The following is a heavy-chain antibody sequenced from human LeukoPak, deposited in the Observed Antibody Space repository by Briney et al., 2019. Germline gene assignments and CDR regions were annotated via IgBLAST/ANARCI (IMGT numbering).Heavy chain of an antibody. CDR3: ARDGGVVVPAAMGSLYGMDV. J-gene: IGHJ6*04. CDR2: INPNSGGT. CDR1: GYTFTGYY. V-gene: IGHV1-2*04. Sequence: ASVKVSCKASGYTFTGYYMHWARQAPGQGLEWMGWINPNSGGTNYAQKFQGWVTMTRDTSISTAYMELSRLRSDDTAVYYCARDGGVVVPAAMGSLYGMDVWGKGTTVTVSS. D-gene: IGHD2-2*01.